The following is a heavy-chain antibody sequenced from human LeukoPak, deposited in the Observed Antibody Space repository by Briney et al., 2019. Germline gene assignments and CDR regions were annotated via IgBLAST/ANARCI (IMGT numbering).Heavy chain of an antibody. V-gene: IGHV3-74*01. D-gene: IGHD1-26*01. CDR1: GFTFSSYW. J-gene: IGHJ4*02. Sequence: GGSLRLSCAASGFTFSSYWMHWVRQAPGKGLVWVSRINSDGSSTSYADSVKGRLTISRDNAKNTLYLQMNSLRAEDTAVYYCARDPSGSYYRSEYYFDYWGQGTLVTVSS. CDR2: INSDGSST. CDR3: ARDPSGSYYRSEYYFDY.